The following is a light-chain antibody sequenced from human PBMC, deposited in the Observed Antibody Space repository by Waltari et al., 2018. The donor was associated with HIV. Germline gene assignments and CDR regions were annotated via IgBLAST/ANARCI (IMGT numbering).Light chain of an antibody. CDR2: GAS. Sequence: DIQMTQSPSSLSASVGDRAIITCRASQYISNYLSWYQQKPGKAPNLLIYGASSLQSGVPSRFIGSGFGTDFSLTISSLHPEDFALYFCQQTYSMYTFGQGTELEV. CDR1: QYISNY. J-gene: IGKJ2*01. CDR3: QQTYSMYT. V-gene: IGKV1-39*01.